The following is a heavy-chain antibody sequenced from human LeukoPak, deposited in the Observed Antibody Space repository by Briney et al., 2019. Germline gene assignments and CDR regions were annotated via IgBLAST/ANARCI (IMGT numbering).Heavy chain of an antibody. CDR1: GGSFSGYY. CDR2: INHSGST. Sequence: SETLSLPCAVYGGSFSGYYWSWVRQPPGKGLEWSGAINHSGSTNYNPSLKSRVTISVDTSKNQFSLKLSSVTAADTAVYYCARVLRTYCSSTSCYVLPYYYYGMDVWGQGTTVTVSS. V-gene: IGHV4-34*01. D-gene: IGHD2-2*01. J-gene: IGHJ6*02. CDR3: ARVLRTYCSSTSCYVLPYYYYGMDV.